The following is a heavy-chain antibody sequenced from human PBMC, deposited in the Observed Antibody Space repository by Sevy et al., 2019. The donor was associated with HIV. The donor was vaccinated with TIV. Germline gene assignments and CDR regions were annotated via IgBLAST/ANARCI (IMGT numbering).Heavy chain of an antibody. CDR2: ISSSSSTI. J-gene: IGHJ3*02. V-gene: IGHV3-48*02. Sequence: GGSLRLSCAASGFTFSSYSMNWVRQAPGKGLEWVSYISSSSSTIYYADSVKGRFTISRDNAKNSLYLQMNSLRDEDTAGYYCARDVLWFGASHAFDIWGQGTMVTVSS. CDR3: ARDVLWFGASHAFDI. D-gene: IGHD3-10*01. CDR1: GFTFSSYS.